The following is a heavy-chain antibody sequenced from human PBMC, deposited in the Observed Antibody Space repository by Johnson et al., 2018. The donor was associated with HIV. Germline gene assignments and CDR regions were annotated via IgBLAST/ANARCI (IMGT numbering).Heavy chain of an antibody. CDR2: IGTAGDT. J-gene: IGHJ3*02. CDR1: GFTFSSYD. CDR3: VRRFYDSSAFDI. D-gene: IGHD3-22*01. Sequence: VHLVESGGGVVQAGRSLRLSCAASGFTFSSYDMHWVRQTTGKVLQWVSGIGTAGDTYYSGSVKGRFTISRDNSKNKLFLQMNSLRAEDTAVYYCVRRFYDSSAFDIWGQGTLVTVSS. V-gene: IGHV3-13*01.